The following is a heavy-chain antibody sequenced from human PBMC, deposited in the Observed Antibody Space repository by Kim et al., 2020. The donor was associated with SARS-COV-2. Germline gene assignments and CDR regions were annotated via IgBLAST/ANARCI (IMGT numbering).Heavy chain of an antibody. Sequence: GGTTHSPALKTRVTLTGDTSKNQCSLKLSSVTAEDTAVYYCARGLVAFDIWGQGTMVTVSS. V-gene: IGHV4-59*09. D-gene: IGHD2-15*01. CDR2: GGT. J-gene: IGHJ3*02. CDR3: ARGLVAFDI.